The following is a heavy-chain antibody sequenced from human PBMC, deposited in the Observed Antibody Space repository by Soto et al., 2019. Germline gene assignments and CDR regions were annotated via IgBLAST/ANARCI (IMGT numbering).Heavy chain of an antibody. V-gene: IGHV3-30-3*01. CDR3: ASGPGISVAGTDY. J-gene: IGHJ4*02. Sequence: QVQLVESGGGVVQPGRSLRLSCAASGFTFSNYAMHWVRQAPGKGLEWVAVISYDGSNKYYADSVKGRFTISRDNSKNPLYLQMNSLRAEEKDVYYCASGPGISVAGTDYWGQGTLVTVSS. D-gene: IGHD6-19*01. CDR1: GFTFSNYA. CDR2: ISYDGSNK.